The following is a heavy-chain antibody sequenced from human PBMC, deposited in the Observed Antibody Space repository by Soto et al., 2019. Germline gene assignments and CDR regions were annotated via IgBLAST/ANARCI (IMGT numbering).Heavy chain of an antibody. D-gene: IGHD3-10*01. CDR1: GYSFTSYW. CDR3: ARQGYGSGSYYYYYYYYMDV. J-gene: IGHJ6*03. V-gene: IGHV5-51*01. Sequence: GESLKISCKGSGYSFTSYWIGWVRQMPGKGLEWMGIIYPGDSDTRYSPSFQGQVTISADKSISTAYLQWSSLKASDTAMYYCARQGYGSGSYYYYYYYYMDVWGKGTTVTVSS. CDR2: IYPGDSDT.